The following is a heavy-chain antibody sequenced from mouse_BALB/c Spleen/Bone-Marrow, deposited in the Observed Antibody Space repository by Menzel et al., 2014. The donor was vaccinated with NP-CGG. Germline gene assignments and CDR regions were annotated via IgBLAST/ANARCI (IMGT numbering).Heavy chain of an antibody. CDR2: ISSGGSYT. V-gene: IGHV5-6-4*01. CDR1: GFTFSSYT. CDR3: TSMITRGYYFDY. Sequence: DVMLVESGGGLVKPGGSLKLSCAASGFTFSSYTMSWVRQTPEKRLEWVATISSGGSYTYYPDSVKGRFTISRDNAKSTLYLQMSSLKSEDTAMYYCTSMITRGYYFDYWGQGTTLTVSS. D-gene: IGHD2-4*01. J-gene: IGHJ2*01.